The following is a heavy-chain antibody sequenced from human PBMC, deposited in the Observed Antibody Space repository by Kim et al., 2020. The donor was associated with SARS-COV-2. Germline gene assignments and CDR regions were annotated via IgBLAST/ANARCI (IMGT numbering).Heavy chain of an antibody. D-gene: IGHD1-1*01. CDR2: VNVDMSNI. V-gene: IGHV3-74*01. Sequence: GGSLRLSCTASGFAFTTYWMHWVRQAPGKGLVWVSRVNVDMSNIDYADSVEGRFTVSRDNAKNTLYLQMDSLRDEDTAVYYCARSPYNTMLDSWCQGTLV. CDR3: ARSPYNTMLDS. J-gene: IGHJ5*01. CDR1: GFAFTTYW.